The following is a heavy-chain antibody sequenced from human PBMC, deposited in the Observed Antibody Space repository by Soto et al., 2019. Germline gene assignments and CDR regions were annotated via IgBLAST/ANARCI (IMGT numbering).Heavy chain of an antibody. J-gene: IGHJ6*02. CDR1: GASIRSYY. CDR2: CYTSDYA. D-gene: IGHD3-10*01. CDR3: ASSDGQPGDFFYYTGMDV. V-gene: IGHV4-4*08. Sequence: PSETLSLTCSVSGASIRSYYWHWIRQPPGKGLEWGGYCYTSDYARYTSALKSRVTISVDTSKSQFYLRLNSVTSADTAVYYCASSDGQPGDFFYYTGMDVWGQGTTVT.